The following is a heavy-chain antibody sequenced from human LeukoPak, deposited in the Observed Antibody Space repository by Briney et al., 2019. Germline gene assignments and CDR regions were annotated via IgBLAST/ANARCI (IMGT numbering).Heavy chain of an antibody. CDR1: GLTFGSYS. J-gene: IGHJ6*02. Sequence: GGPLRLSCEASGLTFGSYSMNWVRQAPGKGLEWVSSISSSSSYIYYADSVKGRFTISRDNAKNSLYLQMNSLRAEDTAVYYCARAPYYYDYYGMDVWGQGTTVTVSS. V-gene: IGHV3-21*01. CDR3: ARAPYYYDYYGMDV. CDR2: ISSSSSYI.